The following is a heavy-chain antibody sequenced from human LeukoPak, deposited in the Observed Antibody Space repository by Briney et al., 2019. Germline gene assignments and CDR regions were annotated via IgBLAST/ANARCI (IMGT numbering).Heavy chain of an antibody. CDR2: IYHSGST. D-gene: IGHD3/OR15-3a*01. Sequence: PSETLSLTCTVSGGSISSSSYYWGWIRQPPGKGLEWIGEIYHSGSTNYNPSLKSRVTISVDKSKNQFSLKLSSVTAADTAVYYCARSLDGRFDYWGQGTLVTVSS. V-gene: IGHV4-39*07. CDR3: ARSLDGRFDY. CDR1: GGSISSSSYY. J-gene: IGHJ4*02.